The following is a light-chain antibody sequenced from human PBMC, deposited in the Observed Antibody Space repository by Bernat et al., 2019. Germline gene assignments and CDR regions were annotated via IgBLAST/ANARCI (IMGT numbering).Light chain of an antibody. CDR3: SSYTRTSTCV. CDR1: RSDVGSHNR. J-gene: IGLJ1*01. V-gene: IGLV2-18*02. CDR2: EVT. Sequence: QSALTQPPSVSGSPGQSVTISCTGTRSDVGSHNRVSWYQQSPGTAPKFIIYEVTNRPAGVPDRFSGSKSANTASLTISGLQADDEADYYCSSYTRTSTCVFGTGTKVTVL.